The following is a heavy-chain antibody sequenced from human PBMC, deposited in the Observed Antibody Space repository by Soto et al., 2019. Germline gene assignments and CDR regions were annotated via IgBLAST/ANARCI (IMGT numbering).Heavy chain of an antibody. CDR2: IEQDSTRS. CDR1: GFTFSSYA. V-gene: IGHV3-7*01. J-gene: IGHJ4*02. CDR3: ARELSWSGKDY. D-gene: IGHD3-10*01. Sequence: GGSLRLSCAASGFTFSSYAMNWVRQAPGKGLEWVANIEQDSTRSSYLDSVKGRFTISRDNAKNSLYLQMNSLRVEDTAVYYCARELSWSGKDYWGQGVQVTAPQ.